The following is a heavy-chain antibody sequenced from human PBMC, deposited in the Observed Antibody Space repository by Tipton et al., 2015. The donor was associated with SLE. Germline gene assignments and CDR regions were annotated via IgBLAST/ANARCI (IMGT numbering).Heavy chain of an antibody. CDR1: GFTFSSYS. V-gene: IGHV3-48*01. Sequence: GSLRLSCAASGFTFSSYSMNWVRQAPGKGLEWVSYISSSSSTIYYADSVKGRFTISRDNAKNSLYLQMNSLRAEDTAVYYCARDVGRYCGGDCYFPGWFDPWGQGTLVTVSS. D-gene: IGHD2-21*01. CDR2: ISSSSSTI. J-gene: IGHJ5*02. CDR3: ARDVGRYCGGDCYFPGWFDP.